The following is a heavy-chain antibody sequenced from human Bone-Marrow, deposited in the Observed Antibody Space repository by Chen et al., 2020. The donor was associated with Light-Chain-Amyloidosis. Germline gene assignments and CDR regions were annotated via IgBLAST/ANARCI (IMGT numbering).Heavy chain of an antibody. V-gene: IGHV3-23*01. J-gene: IGHJ6*02. Sequence: VPLLESGGGPVQPGGSLRLPCPASGFTFTSYAMSWVRQAPGKGLEWVSGISGGGGSTYYADSVKGRFTISRDNSKNTLYLQMNSLRAEDTAVYYCAKRPPYPSIYGMDVWGQGTTVTVSS. CDR1: GFTFTSYA. CDR2: ISGGGGST. CDR3: AKRPPYPSIYGMDV. D-gene: IGHD2-21*01.